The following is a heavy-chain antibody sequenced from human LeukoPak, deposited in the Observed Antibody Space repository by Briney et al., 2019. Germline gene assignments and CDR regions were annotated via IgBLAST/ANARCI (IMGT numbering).Heavy chain of an antibody. Sequence: SETLSLTCTVSGGSIGSYYWSWIRQPPGKGLEWIGYIYYSGSTNYNPSLKLRVTISVATSKNQFSLKLISVTAADAAVYYCARASTVVAYFDYWGQGTLVTVSS. V-gene: IGHV4-59*01. CDR2: IYYSGST. D-gene: IGHD4-23*01. J-gene: IGHJ4*02. CDR3: ARASTVVAYFDY. CDR1: GGSIGSYY.